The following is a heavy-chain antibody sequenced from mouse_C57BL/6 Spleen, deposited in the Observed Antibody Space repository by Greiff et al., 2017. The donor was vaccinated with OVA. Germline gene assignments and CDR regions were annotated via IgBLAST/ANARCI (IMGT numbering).Heavy chain of an antibody. D-gene: IGHD4-1*01. V-gene: IGHV1-64*01. CDR1: GYTFTSYW. CDR3: ARRGTGTDDY. Sequence: VQLQQPGAELVKPGASVKLSCKASGYTFTSYWMHWVKQRPGQGLEWIGMIHPNSGSTNYNEKFKSKATLTLDKSSSTAYMQLSSLTSEDSAVYYCARRGTGTDDYWGQGTTLTVSS. J-gene: IGHJ2*01. CDR2: IHPNSGST.